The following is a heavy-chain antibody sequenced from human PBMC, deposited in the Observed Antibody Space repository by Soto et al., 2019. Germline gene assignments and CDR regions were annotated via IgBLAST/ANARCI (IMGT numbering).Heavy chain of an antibody. V-gene: IGHV4-59*01. D-gene: IGHD2-2*02. J-gene: IGHJ4*02. CDR3: ARDSEYCVISSCYTPVDY. CDR1: GGSISTYS. Sequence: SETLSLTCTVSGGSISTYSWSWIRQPPGNGLEWIGSIYYSGSTKYNPSLKTRVTISVDTSKNQFSLKLSSVTAADTAVYYCARDSEYCVISSCYTPVDYWGQGTLVTVSS. CDR2: IYYSGST.